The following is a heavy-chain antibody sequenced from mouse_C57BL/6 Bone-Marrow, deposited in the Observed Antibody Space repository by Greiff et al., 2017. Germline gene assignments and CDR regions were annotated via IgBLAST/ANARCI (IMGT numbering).Heavy chain of an antibody. D-gene: IGHD2-3*01. CDR2: IYSRSGNT. Sequence: VHLVESGAELARPGASVKLSCKASGYTFTSYGISRVKQRTGQGLEWIGEIYSRSGNTYYNEKFKGKATLTADKSSSTGYMELRSLTSEDSAVYGCARSKMGTYYFDYWGQGTTLTVSS. J-gene: IGHJ2*01. CDR3: ARSKMGTYYFDY. CDR1: GYTFTSYG. V-gene: IGHV1-81*01.